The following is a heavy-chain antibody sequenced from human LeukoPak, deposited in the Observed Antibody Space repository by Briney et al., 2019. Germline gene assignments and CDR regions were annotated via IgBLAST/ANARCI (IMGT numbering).Heavy chain of an antibody. CDR2: INPNSGAT. Sequence: ASVKVSCKGSGYIFTGHLIHWVRQAPGQGLEWMGWINPNSGATTSAQTFKGRGTMTSDTSTSTAYMELRGLRSDDTAIYFCARDERRGYSGYDPYYMDVWGKGTTLTVSS. V-gene: IGHV1-2*02. CDR1: GYIFTGHL. CDR3: ARDERRGYSGYDPYYMDV. J-gene: IGHJ6*03. D-gene: IGHD5-12*01.